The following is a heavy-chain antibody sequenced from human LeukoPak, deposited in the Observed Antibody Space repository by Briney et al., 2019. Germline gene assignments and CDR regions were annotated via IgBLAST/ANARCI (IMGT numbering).Heavy chain of an antibody. CDR2: IYHSGST. CDR3: ARVQLERPGVRWFDP. J-gene: IGHJ5*02. V-gene: IGHV4-38-2*02. Sequence: SETLSLTCTVSGYSISSTYYWGWIRQPPGKGLEWIGSIYHSGSTYYNPSLKSRVTISVDTSKNQFSLKLSSVTAADTAVYYCARVQLERPGVRWFDPWGQGTLVTVSS. D-gene: IGHD1-1*01. CDR1: GYSISSTYY.